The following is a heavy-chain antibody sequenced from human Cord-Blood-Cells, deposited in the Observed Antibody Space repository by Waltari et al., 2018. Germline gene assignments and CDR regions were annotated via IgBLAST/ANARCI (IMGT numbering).Heavy chain of an antibody. CDR1: GGSISSSSYY. D-gene: IGHD4-17*01. J-gene: IGHJ4*02. CDR3: ARQGGMTTVTHFDY. Sequence: QLQLQESGPGLVKPSETLSLTCTVSGGSISSSSYYWGWIRQPPGKGLEWIGSIYYSGSTYYNPSLKSRVTISVDTSKNQFSLKLGSVTAADTAVYYCARQGGMTTVTHFDYWGQGTLVTVSS. CDR2: IYYSGST. V-gene: IGHV4-39*07.